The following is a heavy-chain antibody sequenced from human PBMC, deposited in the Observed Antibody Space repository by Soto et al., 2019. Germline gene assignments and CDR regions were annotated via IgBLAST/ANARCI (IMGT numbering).Heavy chain of an antibody. Sequence: EVQLVESGGGLVQIGGSLKLSCATSGLNFSGSAMHWARQASGKGLEWVGRIRSRPHNYATTYAASVEGRFTISRDDSKNTVHLQMNGLKTDDTAMYYCTTERDYWGRGTLVTVSS. J-gene: IGHJ4*02. CDR2: IRSRPHNYAT. CDR3: TTERDY. V-gene: IGHV3-73*02. CDR1: GLNFSGSA.